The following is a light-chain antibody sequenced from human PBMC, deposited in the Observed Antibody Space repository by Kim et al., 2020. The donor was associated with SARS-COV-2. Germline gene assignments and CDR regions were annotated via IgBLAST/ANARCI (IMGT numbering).Light chain of an antibody. CDR3: QSRDSSDKVV. CDR1: SLRRYY. J-gene: IGLJ2*01. V-gene: IGLV3-19*01. CDR2: GKN. Sequence: SSELTQDPAVSVALGQTVRITCQGDSLRRYYASWNQQKPGQAPVLVIYGKNNRASGIPDRFSGSSSGNTASLTITGAQAEDEADYYCQSRDSSDKVVFGGGTQLTVL.